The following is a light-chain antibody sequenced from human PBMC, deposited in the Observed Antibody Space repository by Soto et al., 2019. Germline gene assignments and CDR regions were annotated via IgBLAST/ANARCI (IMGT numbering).Light chain of an antibody. CDR3: CSYAGSYTFGWV. J-gene: IGLJ3*02. V-gene: IGLV2-11*01. CDR1: SSDVGGCNY. CDR2: DVS. Sequence: QSVLTQPRSVSGSPGQSVTISCTGTSSDVGGCNYVSWYQQHPGKAPKLMIYDVSKRPSGVPDRFSGSKSGNTASLTISGLQAEDEADYYCCSYAGSYTFGWVFGGGTKLTVL.